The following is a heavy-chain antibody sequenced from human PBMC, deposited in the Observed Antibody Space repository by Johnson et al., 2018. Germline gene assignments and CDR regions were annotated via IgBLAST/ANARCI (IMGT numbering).Heavy chain of an antibody. Sequence: EVQLVESGGGLVKPGRSLRLSCTASAFTFGDYAMSWFRQAPGKGLEWVGFIRSKAYGGTTEYAASVKGRFTISRDDSKSIAYLQMNSLKTEDTAVYYCTRASPYDFWCGNAYDAFDIWGQGTMVTVSS. CDR1: AFTFGDYA. V-gene: IGHV3-49*05. CDR2: IRSKAYGGTT. J-gene: IGHJ3*02. CDR3: TRASPYDFWCGNAYDAFDI. D-gene: IGHD3-3*01.